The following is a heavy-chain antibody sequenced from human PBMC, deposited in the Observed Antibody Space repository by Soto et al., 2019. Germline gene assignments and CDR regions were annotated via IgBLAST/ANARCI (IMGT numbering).Heavy chain of an antibody. J-gene: IGHJ4*02. CDR2: IVGGGST. CDR3: ATDSRNVGIGYFDS. D-gene: IGHD1-26*01. V-gene: IGHV3-53*01. Sequence: QTGGSLRLSCAASGFKVGSSYVTWVRQAPGEGLEWVSVIVGGGSTHYADSVTGRFTVSRDVSNNTVYLHMSSLRAEDTAVYFCATDSRNVGIGYFDSWGLGTLVTVS. CDR1: GFKVGSSY.